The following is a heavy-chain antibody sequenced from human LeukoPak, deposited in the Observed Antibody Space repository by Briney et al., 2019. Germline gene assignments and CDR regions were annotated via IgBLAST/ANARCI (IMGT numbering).Heavy chain of an antibody. CDR2: INQDGGEI. J-gene: IGHJ5*02. CDR1: GFTFSSSW. CDR3: VRAHHPGGWFDP. Sequence: GGSLRLSCAASGFTFSSSWMTWVRQAPGKGLEWVASINQDGGEIHYVDSVKGRFTISRDNAKNSLYLQMNSLTAEDTAVHYCVRAHHPGGWFDPWGQGTLVTVSA. V-gene: IGHV3-7*04. D-gene: IGHD3-10*01.